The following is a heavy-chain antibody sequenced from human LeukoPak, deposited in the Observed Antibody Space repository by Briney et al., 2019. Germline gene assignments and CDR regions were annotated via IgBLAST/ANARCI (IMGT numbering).Heavy chain of an antibody. Sequence: SETLSLTCTVSGGSISSYYWSWIRQPPGKGLEWIGYIFYSGSTNYSPSLKSRVTISIDTSKNQFSLKLSSVTAADTAVCYCARLEGRRPFGVVIINWFDPWGQGTLVTVSS. CDR3: ARLEGRRPFGVVIINWFDP. CDR2: IFYSGST. J-gene: IGHJ5*02. D-gene: IGHD3-3*01. V-gene: IGHV4-59*01. CDR1: GGSISSYY.